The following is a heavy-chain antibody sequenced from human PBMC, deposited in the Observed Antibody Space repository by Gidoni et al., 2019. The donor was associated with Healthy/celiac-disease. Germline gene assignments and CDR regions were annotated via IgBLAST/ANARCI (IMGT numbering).Heavy chain of an antibody. CDR2: ISDDGSNK. CDR1: GFTFSRYG. J-gene: IGHJ5*02. V-gene: IGHV3-30*18. D-gene: IGHD3-3*01. CDR3: AKGEAKRITIFGVVIPPFDP. Sequence: QVQLVESGGGVVQPGRSLRLSCAASGFTFSRYGMPWVRQAPGKGLEWVAVISDDGSNKYYADSVKGRFTISRDNSKNTLYLQMNSLRAEDTAVYYCAKGEAKRITIFGVVIPPFDPWGQGTLVTVSS.